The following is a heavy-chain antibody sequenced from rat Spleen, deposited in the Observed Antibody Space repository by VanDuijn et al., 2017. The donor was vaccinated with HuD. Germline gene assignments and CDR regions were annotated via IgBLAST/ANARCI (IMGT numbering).Heavy chain of an antibody. D-gene: IGHD1-7*01. CDR1: GFTFSNYD. Sequence: EVRLVESGGGLVQPGRSLRLSCAASGFTFSNYDMAWVRQAPTKGLEWVASITYDGSSIYYRDSVKGRFTISRDNAKNTLYLQMDSLRSEDTAPYYCTTMGNYFNYWGQGVMVTVSS. CDR3: TTMGNYFNY. CDR2: ITYDGSSI. V-gene: IGHV5S10*01. J-gene: IGHJ2*01.